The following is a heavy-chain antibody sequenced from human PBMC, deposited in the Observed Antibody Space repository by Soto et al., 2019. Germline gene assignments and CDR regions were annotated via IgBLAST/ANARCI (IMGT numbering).Heavy chain of an antibody. V-gene: IGHV1-69*06. CDR3: ARDQRYHGSGSSDRYYYYGMDV. D-gene: IGHD3-10*01. CDR1: GGTFSSYA. Sequence: QVQLVQSGAEVKKPGSSVKVSCKASGGTFSSYAISWVRQAPGQGLEWMGGIIPIFGTANYAQKFQGRVTITADKSTSTAYMELSSLRSEDTAVYYCARDQRYHGSGSSDRYYYYGMDVWGQGTTVTVSS. CDR2: IIPIFGTA. J-gene: IGHJ6*02.